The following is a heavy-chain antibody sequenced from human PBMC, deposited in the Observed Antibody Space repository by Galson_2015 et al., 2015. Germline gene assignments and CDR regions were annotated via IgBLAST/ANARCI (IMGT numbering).Heavy chain of an antibody. Sequence: SLRLSCAASGFTFSSYAMSWVRQAPGKGLEWVSAISGSGGSTYYADSVKGRFTISRDNSKNTQYLQMNSLRAEDTDVYDWAKTATRLAALSRFDSWGQGTLVTVSS. CDR3: AKTATRLAALSRFDS. J-gene: IGHJ4*02. V-gene: IGHV3-23*01. D-gene: IGHD6-19*01. CDR1: GFTFSSYA. CDR2: ISGSGGST.